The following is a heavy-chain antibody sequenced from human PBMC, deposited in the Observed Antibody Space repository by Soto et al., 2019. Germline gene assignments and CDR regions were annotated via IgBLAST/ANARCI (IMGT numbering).Heavy chain of an antibody. CDR2: IYYSGST. V-gene: IGHV4-39*01. CDR1: GGSISSSSYY. Sequence: SETLSLTCTVSGGSISSSSYYWGWIRQPPGKGLEWIGSIYYSGSTYYNPSLKSRVTISVDTSKNQFSLKLSSVTAADTAVYYCVGARGRLVGFDYWGQGTLVTVSS. J-gene: IGHJ4*02. D-gene: IGHD1-26*01. CDR3: VGARGRLVGFDY.